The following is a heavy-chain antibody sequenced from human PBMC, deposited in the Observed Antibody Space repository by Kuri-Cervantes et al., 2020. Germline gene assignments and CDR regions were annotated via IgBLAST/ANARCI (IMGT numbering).Heavy chain of an antibody. CDR3: ARRSGYYYGMDV. CDR1: GFTFSSYA. Sequence: GESLKISCAASGFTFSSYAMHWVRQAPGKGLEWVAVISYDGSNKYYADSVKGRFTISRDNSKNTLYLQMNNLRAEDTAVYYCARRSGYYYGMDVWGQGTTVTVSS. CDR2: ISYDGSNK. D-gene: IGHD6-19*01. J-gene: IGHJ6*02. V-gene: IGHV3-30*14.